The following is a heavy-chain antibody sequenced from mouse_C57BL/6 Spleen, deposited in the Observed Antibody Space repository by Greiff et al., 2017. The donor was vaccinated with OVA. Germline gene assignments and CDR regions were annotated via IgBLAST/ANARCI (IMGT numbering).Heavy chain of an antibody. J-gene: IGHJ4*01. D-gene: IGHD1-1*01. CDR3: ARLDGSSYGGYAMDY. CDR2: ISNGGGST. V-gene: IGHV5-12*01. Sequence: DVKLQESGGGLVQPGGSLKLSCAASGFTFSDYYMYWVRQTPEKRLEWVAYISNGGGSTYYPDTVKGRFTISRDNAKNTLYLQMSRLKSEDTAMYYCARLDGSSYGGYAMDYWGQGTSVTVSS. CDR1: GFTFSDYY.